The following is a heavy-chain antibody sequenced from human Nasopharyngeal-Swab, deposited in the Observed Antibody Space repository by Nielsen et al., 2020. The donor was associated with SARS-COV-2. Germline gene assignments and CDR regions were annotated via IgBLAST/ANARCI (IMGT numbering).Heavy chain of an antibody. CDR2: IYTSGST. D-gene: IGHD2-2*01. J-gene: IGHJ3*02. CDR3: ARSYCDSTRCANAFAI. CDR1: GGSISSYY. Sequence: GSLRLSCTVSGGSISSYYWSWIRQPAGKGLEWIGRIYTSGSTNYNPSLKSRVTMSVDTSKNQFSLKLSSVTAADTAVYYCARSYCDSTRCANAFAIWGQGTMVTVSS. V-gene: IGHV4-4*07.